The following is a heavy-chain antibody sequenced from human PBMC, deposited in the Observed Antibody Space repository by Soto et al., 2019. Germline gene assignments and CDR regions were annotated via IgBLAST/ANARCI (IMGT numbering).Heavy chain of an antibody. CDR3: TRDIAVAWLGAFDI. Sequence: VGSLRLSCTAAGFTFSNAWMNWVLQTPVKGLEWVGRIKSKTDGGTTDYAAPVKGRFTISRDDSKNTLYLQMNSLKTEDTAVYYCTRDIAVAWLGAFDIWGQGTMVTVSS. CDR1: GFTFSNAW. D-gene: IGHD6-19*01. CDR2: IKSKTDGGTT. J-gene: IGHJ3*02. V-gene: IGHV3-15*07.